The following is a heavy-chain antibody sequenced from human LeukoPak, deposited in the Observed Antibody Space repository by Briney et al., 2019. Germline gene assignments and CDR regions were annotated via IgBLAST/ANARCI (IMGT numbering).Heavy chain of an antibody. D-gene: IGHD4-23*01. J-gene: IGHJ4*02. Sequence: PGGSLTLSCAASGFTFSTYAMGWVRQAPGEGLRWVSSIGGNGVTTYYADSVKGRFTISRDNSKNTLYLQMNSLRTEDTALYYCAKALYGGNTVWGQGTLVTVSS. CDR3: AKALYGGNTV. V-gene: IGHV3-23*01. CDR1: GFTFSTYA. CDR2: IGGNGVTT.